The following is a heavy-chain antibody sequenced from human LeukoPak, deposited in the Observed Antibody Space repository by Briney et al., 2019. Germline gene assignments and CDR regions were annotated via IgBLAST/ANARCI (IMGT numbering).Heavy chain of an antibody. D-gene: IGHD6-19*01. CDR3: ARGGSGWT. CDR2: IKQDGSEK. V-gene: IGHV3-7*01. Sequence: GGSLRLSCAAFGFTFRSYWMSWVRQAPGKGLEWVANIKQDGSEKYYVDSVKGRFTISRDNAKNSLYLQMNSLRAEDTAVYYCARGGSGWTWGQGTLVTVSS. CDR1: GFTFRSYW. J-gene: IGHJ5*02.